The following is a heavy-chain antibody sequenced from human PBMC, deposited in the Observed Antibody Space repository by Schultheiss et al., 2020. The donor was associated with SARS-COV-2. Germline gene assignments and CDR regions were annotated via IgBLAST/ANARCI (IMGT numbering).Heavy chain of an antibody. J-gene: IGHJ4*02. Sequence: SQTLSLTCTVSGGSISSYYWSWIRQPPGKGLEWIGYIYYSGSTYYNPSLKSRVTISVDRSKNQFSLKLSSVTAADTAVYYCARARITMIVVVNSFDYWGQGTLVTVSS. CDR3: ARARITMIVVVNSFDY. D-gene: IGHD3-22*01. CDR1: GGSISSYY. CDR2: IYYSGST. V-gene: IGHV4-59*12.